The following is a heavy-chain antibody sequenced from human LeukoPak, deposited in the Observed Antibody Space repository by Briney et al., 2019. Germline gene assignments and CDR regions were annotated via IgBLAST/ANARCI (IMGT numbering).Heavy chain of an antibody. D-gene: IGHD6-19*01. CDR2: ISGDGGST. Sequence: GGSLRLSCAASGFTFSSYAMHWVRQAPGKGLEWVSLISGDGGSTYYADSVKGRFTISRDNSKNSLYLQMNSLRTEDTALYYCAKDFTVAGTMGYYYYYGMDVWGQGTTVTVSS. CDR3: AKDFTVAGTMGYYYYYGMDV. V-gene: IGHV3-43*02. J-gene: IGHJ6*02. CDR1: GFTFSSYA.